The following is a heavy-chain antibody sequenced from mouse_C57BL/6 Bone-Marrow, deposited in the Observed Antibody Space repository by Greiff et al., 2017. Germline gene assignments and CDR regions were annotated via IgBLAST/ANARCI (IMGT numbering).Heavy chain of an antibody. Sequence: EVHLVESGPGLVKPSQTVFLTCTVTGISITTGNYRWSWIRQFTGNKLEWIGYIYYSGTITYNPSLTSRTTITRNTPKNQFFLEMKSLTAEDTATYYCARDWDVGGYFDYWGQGTTLTVSS. CDR1: GISITTGNYR. J-gene: IGHJ2*01. D-gene: IGHD4-1*01. CDR3: ARDWDVGGYFDY. V-gene: IGHV3-5*01. CDR2: IYYSGTI.